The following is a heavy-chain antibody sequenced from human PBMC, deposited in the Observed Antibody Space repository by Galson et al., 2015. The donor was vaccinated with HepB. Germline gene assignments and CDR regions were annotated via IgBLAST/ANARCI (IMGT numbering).Heavy chain of an antibody. CDR3: AKGAHYYGSGTL. V-gene: IGHV3-30*18. CDR2: ISYDGSNK. Sequence: SLRLSCAASGFTFSSYGMHWVRQAPGKGLEWVAVISYDGSNKYYADSVKGRFTISRDNSKNTLYLQMNSLRAEDTAVYYCAKGAHYYGSGTLGGQGTLVTVSS. J-gene: IGHJ4*02. D-gene: IGHD3-10*01. CDR1: GFTFSSYG.